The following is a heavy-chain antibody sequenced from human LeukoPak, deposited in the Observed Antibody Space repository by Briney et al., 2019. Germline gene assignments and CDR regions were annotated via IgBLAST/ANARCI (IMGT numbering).Heavy chain of an antibody. Sequence: GGSLRLSCAASGFTLSSYAMSWVRQGPGKGLEWVSAISVSGNTYHADSVKGRFTISRDSSKNTLYLQMNSLRAGDAAVYYCARFGTGSGSYSFDYWGQGILVTVSS. CDR2: ISVSGNT. CDR1: GFTLSSYA. V-gene: IGHV3-23*01. J-gene: IGHJ4*02. D-gene: IGHD3-10*01. CDR3: ARFGTGSGSYSFDY.